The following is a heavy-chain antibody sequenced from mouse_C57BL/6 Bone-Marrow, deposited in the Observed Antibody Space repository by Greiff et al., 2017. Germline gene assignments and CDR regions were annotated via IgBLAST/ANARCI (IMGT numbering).Heavy chain of an antibody. V-gene: IGHV5-6*01. CDR3: ARHEGWDWIAY. D-gene: IGHD3-3*01. Sequence: EVQLVESGGDLVKPGGSLKLSCAASGFTFSSYGMSWVRQTPDKRLEWVATISSGGSYTYYPDSVKGRFTISRENDKNTLYLQMSSLKSEDTAMYYCARHEGWDWIAYWGQGTLVTVSA. J-gene: IGHJ3*01. CDR1: GFTFSSYG. CDR2: ISSGGSYT.